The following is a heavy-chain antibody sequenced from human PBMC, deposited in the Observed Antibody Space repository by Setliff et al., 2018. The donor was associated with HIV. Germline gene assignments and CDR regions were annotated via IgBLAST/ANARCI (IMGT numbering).Heavy chain of an antibody. V-gene: IGHV3-23*01. CDR2: ISGSGGST. D-gene: IGHD2-2*01. Sequence: WIRQPPGKGLEWVSAISGSGGSTYYADSVKGRFTISRDNSKNTLYLQMNSLRDEDTAVYYCAKAGSNVVVPAASDYWGQGTLVTVSS. J-gene: IGHJ4*02. CDR3: AKAGSNVVVPAASDY.